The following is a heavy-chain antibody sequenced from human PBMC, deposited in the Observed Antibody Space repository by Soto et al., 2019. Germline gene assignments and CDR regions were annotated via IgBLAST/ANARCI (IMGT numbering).Heavy chain of an antibody. CDR1: GYTFTSYA. Sequence: ASVKVSCKASGYTFTSYAMHWVRQAPGQRLEWMGWINAGNGNTKYSQKFQGRVTITRDTSASTAYMELSSLRSEDTAVYYCAREQSIAAAGAMDVWGQGTTVTVSS. V-gene: IGHV1-3*01. D-gene: IGHD6-25*01. CDR3: AREQSIAAAGAMDV. CDR2: INAGNGNT. J-gene: IGHJ6*02.